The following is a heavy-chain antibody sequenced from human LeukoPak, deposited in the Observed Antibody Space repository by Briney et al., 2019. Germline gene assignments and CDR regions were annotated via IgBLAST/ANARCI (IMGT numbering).Heavy chain of an antibody. V-gene: IGHV4-59*01. J-gene: IGHJ6*03. Sequence: PSETLSLTCTVSGGSIGSYYWSWIRQPPGKGLEWIGYIYYSGSTNYNPSLKSRVTISVDTSKNQFSLKLSSVTAADTAVYHCARDLGNYYYYYMDVWGKGTTVTVSS. CDR2: IYYSGST. CDR1: GGSIGSYY. CDR3: ARDLGNYYYYYMDV. D-gene: IGHD7-27*01.